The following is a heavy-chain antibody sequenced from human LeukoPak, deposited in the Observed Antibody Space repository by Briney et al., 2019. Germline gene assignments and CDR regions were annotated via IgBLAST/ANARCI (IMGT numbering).Heavy chain of an antibody. V-gene: IGHV3-23*01. CDR1: GFTFSSYA. CDR2: ISGSGGST. CDR3: ARDRSYDSSGYYYLLRVDGLDN. J-gene: IGHJ4*02. D-gene: IGHD3-22*01. Sequence: GGSLRLSCAASGFTFSSYAMSWVRQAPGKGLEWVSAISGSGGSTYYADSVKGRFTISRDNSKNTLYLQMNSLRAEDTAVYSCARDRSYDSSGYYYLLRVDGLDNWGQGTLVTVSS.